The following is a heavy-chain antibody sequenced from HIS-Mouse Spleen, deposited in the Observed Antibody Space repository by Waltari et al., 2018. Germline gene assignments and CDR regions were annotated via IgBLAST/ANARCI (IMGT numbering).Heavy chain of an antibody. CDR1: GGSFSGYY. CDR3: AGYNWNYGTDY. CDR2: INHSGST. Sequence: QVQLQQWGAGLLKPSETLSLTCAVYGGSFSGYYWSWIRQPPGKGLEWIGEINHSGSTNYNPSLKSRVTISVDTSKNQFSLELSSVTAADTAVYYCAGYNWNYGTDYWGQGTLVTVSS. D-gene: IGHD1-7*01. V-gene: IGHV4-34*01. J-gene: IGHJ4*02.